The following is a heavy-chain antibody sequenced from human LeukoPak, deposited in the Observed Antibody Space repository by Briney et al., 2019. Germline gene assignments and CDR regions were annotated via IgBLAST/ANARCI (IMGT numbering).Heavy chain of an antibody. CDR3: ARGDYDYVWGSYRSPYYMDV. CDR2: ISTKSNYI. J-gene: IGHJ6*03. Sequence: PGGSLRLSCAASGFTFSSYTMHWVRQAPGKGLEWVSSISTKSNYIYHAFSVQGRITISRYNAKNSLYLQMISLRAEDAAVYYCARGDYDYVWGSYRSPYYMDVWGKGTTVTVSS. V-gene: IGHV3-21*01. CDR1: GFTFSSYT. D-gene: IGHD3-16*02.